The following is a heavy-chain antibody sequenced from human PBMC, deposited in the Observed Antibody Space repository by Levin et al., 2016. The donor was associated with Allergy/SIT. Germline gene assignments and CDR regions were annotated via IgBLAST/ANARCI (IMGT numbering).Heavy chain of an antibody. CDR3: ARTYDYGSNHGFDV. D-gene: IGHD4/OR15-4a*01. V-gene: IGHV1-2*02. Sequence: WVRQAPGQGLEWMAWINPKSTITKYAQKFQDSITVTGDTSINTVYMELNRLNFDDTAVYYCARTYDYGSNHGFDVWGQGTTVTVSS. CDR2: INPKSTIT. J-gene: IGHJ6*02.